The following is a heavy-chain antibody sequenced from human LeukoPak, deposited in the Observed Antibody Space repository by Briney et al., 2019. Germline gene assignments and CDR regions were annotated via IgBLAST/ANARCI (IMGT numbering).Heavy chain of an antibody. CDR3: AREANSGYSSGDDAFDI. CDR2: ISGEGRST. Sequence: GGSLRLSCAASGFTFRTCWMHWVRHAPGKGLVGVSRISGEGRSTSHADSVKGRFTISRHNAKNTLYLQMNSLRAEDTAVYYCAREANSGYSSGDDAFDIWGQGTMVTVSS. J-gene: IGHJ3*02. CDR1: GFTFRTCW. D-gene: IGHD6-19*01. V-gene: IGHV3-74*01.